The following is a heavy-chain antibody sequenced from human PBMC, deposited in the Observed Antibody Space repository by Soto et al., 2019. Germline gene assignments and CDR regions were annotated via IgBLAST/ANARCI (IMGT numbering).Heavy chain of an antibody. CDR3: ARDLAYCASGSCYAKWGS. D-gene: IGHD2-15*01. V-gene: IGHV4-4*07. J-gene: IGHJ5*02. CDR2: IYSSGST. Sequence: SETLSLTCTVTGGTISGYYWTWIRQSAGGGLEWIGRIYSSGSTNYNPSLKSRVTISLDTSMNHFSLRLSSVTAADTAVYYCARDLAYCASGSCYAKWGSWGQGTLVTVSS. CDR1: GGTISGYY.